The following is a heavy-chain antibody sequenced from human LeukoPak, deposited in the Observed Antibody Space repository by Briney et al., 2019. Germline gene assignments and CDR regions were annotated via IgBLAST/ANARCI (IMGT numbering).Heavy chain of an antibody. V-gene: IGHV6-1*01. CDR1: GDSVSSNSGA. J-gene: IGHJ4*02. Sequence: SQTLSLTCAISGDSVSSNSGAWNWMRQSPSRGLEWLGRTYYRSKWYNGYAVSVKSRITINPDTSKNQYSLHLNSVTPEDTAVYYCVGGPGSLLHWGQGILVTVSS. CDR2: TYYRSKWYN. CDR3: VGGPGSLLH.